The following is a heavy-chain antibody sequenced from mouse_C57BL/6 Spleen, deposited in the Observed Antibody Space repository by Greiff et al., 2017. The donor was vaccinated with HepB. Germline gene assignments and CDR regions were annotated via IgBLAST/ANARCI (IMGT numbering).Heavy chain of an antibody. CDR2: IHPNSGST. CDR3: AAPYYSNDGDAMDY. D-gene: IGHD2-5*01. Sequence: QVQLQQPGAELVKPGASVKLSCKASGYTFTSYWMHWVKQRPGQGLEWIGMIHPNSGSTNYNEKFKSKATLTVDKSSSTAYMQLSSLTSEDSAVYYCAAPYYSNDGDAMDYWGQGTSVTVSS. V-gene: IGHV1-64*01. J-gene: IGHJ4*01. CDR1: GYTFTSYW.